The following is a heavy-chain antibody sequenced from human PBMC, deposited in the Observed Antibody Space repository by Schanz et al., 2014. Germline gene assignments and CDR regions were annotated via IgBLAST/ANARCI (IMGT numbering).Heavy chain of an antibody. V-gene: IGHV1-46*03. J-gene: IGHJ4*02. CDR3: AGAFDSSGYYFDY. CDR1: GYTLSAYS. D-gene: IGHD3-22*01. CDR2: VNPSVRSP. Sequence: QVQLVQSGDEVKKPGASVKVSCKASGYTLSAYSLHWVRQAPGQGLEWMGIVNPSVRSPHFARECQGRVTVYSDTSTSTVYMELSGLRSEDTAVYYCAGAFDSSGYYFDYWGQGTLVTVSS.